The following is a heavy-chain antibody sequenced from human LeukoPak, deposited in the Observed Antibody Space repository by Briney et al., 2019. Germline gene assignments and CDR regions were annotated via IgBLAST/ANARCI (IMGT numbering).Heavy chain of an antibody. D-gene: IGHD3-10*01. J-gene: IGHJ4*02. Sequence: GGSLRLSCAASGFTFSTYTMNWVRQAPGKGLEWVSYISSSSSYIYYADSVKGRFTISRDNAKNSLYLQMNSLRAEDTAVYYCARTRGVEDYWGQGTLVTVSS. CDR2: ISSSSSYI. V-gene: IGHV3-21*05. CDR1: GFTFSTYT. CDR3: ARTRGVEDY.